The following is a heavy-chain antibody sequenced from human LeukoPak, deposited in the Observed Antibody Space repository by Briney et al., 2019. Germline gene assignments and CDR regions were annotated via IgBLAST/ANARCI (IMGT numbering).Heavy chain of an antibody. V-gene: IGHV3-7*03. CDR1: GFTFSSYW. CDR2: IKLDGSEQ. D-gene: IGHD2-2*02. Sequence: QAGGSLRLSCAASGFTFSSYWMTWVRQAPGKGLEWVANIKLDGSEQYYVDSVKGRFTISRDNAKSSMFLQMNSLRAGDTAVYYCARDGGYCSSTSCYSYMDVWGKGTTVTVSS. J-gene: IGHJ6*03. CDR3: ARDGGYCSSTSCYSYMDV.